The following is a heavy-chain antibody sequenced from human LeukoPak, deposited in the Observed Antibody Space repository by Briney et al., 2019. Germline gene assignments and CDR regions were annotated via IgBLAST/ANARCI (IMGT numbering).Heavy chain of an antibody. J-gene: IGHJ1*01. CDR2: VHLDGRT. CDR1: GGSVTSTNW. CDR3: AGQVTALEYFQH. D-gene: IGHD2-21*02. Sequence: SETLSLTCDVSGGSVTSTNWWTWVRQPPGKGLEWIGEVHLDGRTNYNPSLKSRLIMSVDLPEDHISLKLTSVTAADTAVYYCAGQVTALEYFQHWGQGTLVTVST. V-gene: IGHV4-4*02.